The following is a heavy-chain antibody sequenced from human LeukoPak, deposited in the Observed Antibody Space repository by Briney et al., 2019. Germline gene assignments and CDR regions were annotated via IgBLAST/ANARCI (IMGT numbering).Heavy chain of an antibody. V-gene: IGHV1-2*02. J-gene: IGHJ3*02. Sequence: ASVKVSCKASGYTFTGYYMHWVRQAPGQGLEWMGWINPNSGGTNYAQKFQGRVTMTRDTSISTAYMELSRLRSDDTAVYYCATHNTMIVVVRPYDAFDIWVQGTMVTVSS. D-gene: IGHD3-22*01. CDR3: ATHNTMIVVVRPYDAFDI. CDR1: GYTFTGYY. CDR2: INPNSGGT.